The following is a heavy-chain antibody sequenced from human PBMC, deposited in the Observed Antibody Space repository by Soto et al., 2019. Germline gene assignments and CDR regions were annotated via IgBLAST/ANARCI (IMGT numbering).Heavy chain of an antibody. V-gene: IGHV3-23*01. CDR3: AKDLHAVGGYYFDY. CDR1: GFTFSSYA. CDR2: ISGSGGST. D-gene: IGHD3-16*01. J-gene: IGHJ4*02. Sequence: EVQLLESGGGLVQPGGSLRLSCAASGFTFSSYAMSWVRQAPGKGLEWVSAISGSGGSTYYADSVKGRFTISRVNSKNTLYLQMNSLRAEDTGVYYCAKDLHAVGGYYFDYWGQGTLVTVSS.